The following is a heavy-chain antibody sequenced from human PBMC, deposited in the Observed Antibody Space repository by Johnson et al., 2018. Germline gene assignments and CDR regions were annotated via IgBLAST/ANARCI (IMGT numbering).Heavy chain of an antibody. CDR3: TTDPSFDM. V-gene: IGHV3-74*01. CDR2: ISSDGSST. Sequence: VQLQESGGGLVQXGGSXRLXCAASGVTFSSFWMHWVRQAPGKGLVWVSRISSDGSSTNYADSVKGRFTISRDNSKNTRYLQLNSLKTEDTAVDYCTTDPSFDMWGQGTMVTVSS. CDR1: GVTFSSFW. J-gene: IGHJ3*02.